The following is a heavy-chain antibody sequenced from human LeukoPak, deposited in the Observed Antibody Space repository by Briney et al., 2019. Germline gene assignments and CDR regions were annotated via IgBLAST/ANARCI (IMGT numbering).Heavy chain of an antibody. CDR1: GFTFSSYW. CDR3: ARRGAAAGTRGDKNGMDV. Sequence: GSLRLSCAPSGFTFSSYWMHWVRQAPAKGLVWVSRINSDGSSTSYADSVKGRFTISRDNAKNTLYLQMNSLRAEDTAVYYCARRGAAAGTRGDKNGMDVWGQGTTVTVSS. V-gene: IGHV3-74*01. CDR2: INSDGSST. D-gene: IGHD6-13*01. J-gene: IGHJ6*02.